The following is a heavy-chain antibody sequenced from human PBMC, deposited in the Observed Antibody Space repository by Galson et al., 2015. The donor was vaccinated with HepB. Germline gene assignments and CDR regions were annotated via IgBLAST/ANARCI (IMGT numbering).Heavy chain of an antibody. CDR1: GFTFSSYA. D-gene: IGHD4-17*01. V-gene: IGHV3-30-3*01. Sequence: SLRLSCAASGFTFSSYAMHWVRQAPGKGLEWVAVISYDGSNKYYADSVEGRFTISRDNSKNTLYLQMNSLRAEDTAVYYCAREEGDYATPHDYWGQGTLVTVSS. CDR3: AREEGDYATPHDY. J-gene: IGHJ4*02. CDR2: ISYDGSNK.